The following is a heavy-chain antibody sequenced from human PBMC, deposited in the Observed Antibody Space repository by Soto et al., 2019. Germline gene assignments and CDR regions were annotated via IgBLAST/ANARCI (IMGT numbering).Heavy chain of an antibody. J-gene: IGHJ4*02. D-gene: IGHD2-15*01. CDR2: IYPGDSDT. V-gene: IGHV5-51*01. CDR3: ARPPEGYCSGGNCHFDY. Sequence: PGESLKISCNGSGYNFATHWVAWVRQMPGKGLEWMGIIYPGDSDTTYSPSFQGRVNISVDKSLNTAYLQWNSLKASDTAMYYCARPPEGYCSGGNCHFDYWGQGTLVTVSS. CDR1: GYNFATHW.